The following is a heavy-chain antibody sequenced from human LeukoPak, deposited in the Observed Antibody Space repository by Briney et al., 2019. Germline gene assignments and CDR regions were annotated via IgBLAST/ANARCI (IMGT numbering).Heavy chain of an antibody. J-gene: IGHJ4*02. Sequence: ASVKVSCKASGGTFSSYAISWVRQAPGQGLEWMGWISAYNGNTNYAQKLQGRVTMTTDTSTSTAYMEPRSLRSDDTAVYYCARDHSGITGNIDYWGQGTLVTVSS. CDR3: ARDHSGITGNIDY. CDR1: GGTFSSYA. D-gene: IGHD1-20*01. V-gene: IGHV1-18*01. CDR2: ISAYNGNT.